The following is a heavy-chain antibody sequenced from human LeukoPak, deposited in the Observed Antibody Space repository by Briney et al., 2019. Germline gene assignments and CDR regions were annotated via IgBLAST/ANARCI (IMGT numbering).Heavy chain of an antibody. V-gene: IGHV4-4*02. J-gene: IGHJ4*02. Sequence: SETLSLTCGVSGGSISSTNWWTWVRQPPGEGLEWIGEVHLSGRTNYNPTLESRVTMSVDMSENHISLKLTSVTAADTAVYYCAREGGPYRPLDYSGQGTLVTVSS. CDR1: GGSISSTNW. CDR3: AREGGPYRPLDY. CDR2: VHLSGRT.